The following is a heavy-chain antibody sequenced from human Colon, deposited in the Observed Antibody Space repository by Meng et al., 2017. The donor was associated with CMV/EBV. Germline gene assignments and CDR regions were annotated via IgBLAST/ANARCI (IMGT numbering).Heavy chain of an antibody. D-gene: IGHD2-15*01. J-gene: IGHJ4*02. CDR3: TRDRLEGDYSGPGY. Sequence: GESLKISCAASGFTFSSYSMSWLRQAPGKGLEWVSSISSGSSFIYYPDSVRGRFTISRDDATNSLYLQMNSLRVEDTAVYYCTRDRLEGDYSGPGYWGQGTLVTVSS. V-gene: IGHV3-21*01. CDR1: GFTFSSYS. CDR2: ISSGSSFI.